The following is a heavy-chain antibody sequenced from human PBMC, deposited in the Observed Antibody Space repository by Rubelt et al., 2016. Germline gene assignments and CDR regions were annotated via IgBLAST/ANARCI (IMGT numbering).Heavy chain of an antibody. Sequence: SSYGMYWVRQAPGKGPEWVATIRQNGSDQYYVDSVKGRVTVSRDNAKNSLYLQMNSLRAEDTAVYYCARDIATIFWGQGTLVTVPA. D-gene: IGHD3-9*01. CDR3: ARDIATIF. CDR2: IRQNGSDQ. V-gene: IGHV3-7*01. J-gene: IGHJ4*02. CDR1: SSYG.